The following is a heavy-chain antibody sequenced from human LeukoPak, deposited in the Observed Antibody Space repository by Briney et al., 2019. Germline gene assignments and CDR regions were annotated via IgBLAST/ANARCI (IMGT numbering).Heavy chain of an antibody. CDR3: AKAQNVLRYFDWLLPFDY. CDR2: ISGSGGST. Sequence: GGSLRLSCAASGFTFSCYAMSWVRQAPGKGLEWVSAISGSGGSTYYADSVKGRFTISRDNSKNTLYLQMNSLRAEDTAVYYCAKAQNVLRYFDWLLPFDYWGQGTLVTVSS. D-gene: IGHD3-9*01. J-gene: IGHJ4*02. CDR1: GFTFSCYA. V-gene: IGHV3-23*01.